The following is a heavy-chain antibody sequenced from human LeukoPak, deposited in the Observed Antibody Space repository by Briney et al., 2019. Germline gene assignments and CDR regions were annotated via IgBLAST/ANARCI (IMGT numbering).Heavy chain of an antibody. V-gene: IGHV4-34*01. J-gene: IGHJ4*02. CDR1: GGSFSGYY. Sequence: SETLSLTCAVYGGSFSGYYWSWIRQPPGKGLEWIGEINHSGSTNYNPSLKSRVTISVDTSKNQFSLKLSSVTAADTAVYYCARMTTVVTPSSRFDYWGQGTLVTVSS. CDR2: INHSGST. D-gene: IGHD4-23*01. CDR3: ARMTTVVTPSSRFDY.